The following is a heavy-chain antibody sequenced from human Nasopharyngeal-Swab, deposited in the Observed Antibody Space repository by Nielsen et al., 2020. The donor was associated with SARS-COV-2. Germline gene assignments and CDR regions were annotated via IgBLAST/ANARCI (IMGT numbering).Heavy chain of an antibody. V-gene: IGHV4-59*02. CDR2: VYHTGNT. J-gene: IGHJ4*02. D-gene: IGHD6-25*01. CDR3: ASFSAANLFDF. Sequence: LKLPCTVSGASVKSYYWPWIRQPPGKGLEWIEYVYHTGNTDHHPALRSRVAMSVDTSKNQVSLSLSSVTAADTAVYYCASFSAANLFDFWGPGTLITVSS. CDR1: GASVKSYY.